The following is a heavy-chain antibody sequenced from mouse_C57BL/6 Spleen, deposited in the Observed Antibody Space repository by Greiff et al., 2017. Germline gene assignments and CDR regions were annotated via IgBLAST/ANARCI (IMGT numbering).Heavy chain of an antibody. CDR2: INPSTGGT. Sequence: VQLQQSGPELVKPGASVKISCKASGYSFTGYYMNWVKQSPEKSLEWIGEINPSTGGTTYNQKFKAKATLTVDKSSSTAYMQLKSLTSEDSAVYSCARAAYYYGSIGYPNSSDYWGQGTTRTVSS. D-gene: IGHD1-1*01. V-gene: IGHV1-42*01. CDR3: ARAAYYYGSIGYPNSSDY. J-gene: IGHJ2*01. CDR1: GYSFTGYY.